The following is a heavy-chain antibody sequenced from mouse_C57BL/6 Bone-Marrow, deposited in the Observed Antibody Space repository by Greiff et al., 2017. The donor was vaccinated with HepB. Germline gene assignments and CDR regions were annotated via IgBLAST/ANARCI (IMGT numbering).Heavy chain of an antibody. CDR1: GFSLSTSGMG. CDR3: PRRADYYYFDY. Sequence: QVTLKVSGPGLLQSSQTLSLTCSFSGFSLSTSGMGVSWIRQPSGKGLEWLAHIYWDDDKRYNPSLKSRLTISKDTSRNQVFLKITSVDTADTATYYCPRRADYYYFDYWGQGTTLTVSS. D-gene: IGHD2-4*01. V-gene: IGHV8-12*01. CDR2: IYWDDDK. J-gene: IGHJ2*01.